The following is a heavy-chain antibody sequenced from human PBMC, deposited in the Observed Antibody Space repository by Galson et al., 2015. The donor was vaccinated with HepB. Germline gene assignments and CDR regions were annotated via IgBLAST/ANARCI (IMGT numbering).Heavy chain of an antibody. CDR2: IIPIFGTA. CDR3: ARGPEAAGYFDC. Sequence: SVKVSCKASGGTFSRYAISWVRQAPGQGLEWMGGIIPIFGTANYAQKFQGRVTITADESTSTAYMELSSLRSEDTAVYYCARGPEAAGYFDCWGQGTLVTVSS. J-gene: IGHJ4*02. V-gene: IGHV1-69*13. CDR1: GGTFSRYA. D-gene: IGHD6-13*01.